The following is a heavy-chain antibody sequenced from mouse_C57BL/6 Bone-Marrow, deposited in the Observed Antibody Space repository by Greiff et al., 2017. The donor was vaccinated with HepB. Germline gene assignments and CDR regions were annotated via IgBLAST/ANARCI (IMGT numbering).Heavy chain of an antibody. CDR2: ISSGSSTI. Sequence: EVMLVESGGGLVKPGGSLKLSCAASGFTFSDYGMHWVRQAPEKGLAWVAYISSGSSTIYYADTVKGRFTISRDNAKNTLFLQMTSLRSEDTAMYYCATYYYGSSWYFDVWGTGTTVTVSS. J-gene: IGHJ1*03. D-gene: IGHD1-1*01. CDR3: ATYYYGSSWYFDV. CDR1: GFTFSDYG. V-gene: IGHV5-17*01.